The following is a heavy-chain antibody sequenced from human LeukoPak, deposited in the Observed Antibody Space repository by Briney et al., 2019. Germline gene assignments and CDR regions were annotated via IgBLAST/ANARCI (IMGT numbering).Heavy chain of an antibody. D-gene: IGHD2-2*01. CDR1: GDSVSNNSGA. CDR2: TYYRSTWYN. J-gene: IGHJ5*02. V-gene: IGHV6-1*01. Sequence: SQTLSLTCAISGDSVSNNSGAWNWIRQSPSRGLEWLGRTYYRSTWYNDYAVSVRGRITVNPDTSKNQFSLHLNSVTPEDTAVYYCARRLTQYDCFDPWGQGILVTVSS. CDR3: ARRLTQYDCFDP.